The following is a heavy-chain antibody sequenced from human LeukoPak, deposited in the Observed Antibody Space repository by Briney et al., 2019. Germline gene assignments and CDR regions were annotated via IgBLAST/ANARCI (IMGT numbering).Heavy chain of an antibody. V-gene: IGHV3-11*04. CDR3: ARKGFSSGSFTY. D-gene: IGHD3-22*01. CDR1: GFTFNIYY. J-gene: IGHJ4*02. Sequence: PGGSLRLSCAVSGFTFNIYYMSWIRQAPGKGLEWISYIGLHGYPLDYADSVKGRFTISRDNTQNSLYLDMRSLRAEDTAVYYCARKGFSSGSFTYWGQGTLVTVSS. CDR2: IGLHGYPL.